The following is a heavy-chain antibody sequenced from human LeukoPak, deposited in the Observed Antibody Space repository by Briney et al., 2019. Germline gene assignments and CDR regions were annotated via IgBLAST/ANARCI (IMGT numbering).Heavy chain of an antibody. V-gene: IGHV1-18*01. CDR3: GRTYGDHSDY. Sequence: ASVKVSCKSSGYTFTIYSISWVRHAPGQGLEWMGWISAYNGNTNYAQKIHGSVTMTTDTSTSTAYMELRSLRSDDTAVYYWGRTYGDHSDYWGQGTLVTVSS. D-gene: IGHD4-17*01. CDR2: ISAYNGNT. CDR1: GYTFTIYS. J-gene: IGHJ4*02.